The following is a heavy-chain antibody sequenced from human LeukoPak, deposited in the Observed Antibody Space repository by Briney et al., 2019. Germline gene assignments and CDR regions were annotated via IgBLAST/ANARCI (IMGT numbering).Heavy chain of an antibody. CDR1: GFTFSRYN. D-gene: IGHD5-18*01. J-gene: IGHJ3*02. V-gene: IGHV3-21*01. CDR3: AGEGFDEDTAMITGLI. CDR2: ISSSSSYM. Sequence: KPGGSLRLSCAASGFTFSRYNMNWVRQAPEKGLEWVSSISSSSSYMYYADSVKGRFTISRDNAKNSLYLQVTSLRAEDTAVYYCAGEGFDEDTAMITGLIWGHGTMVTVSS.